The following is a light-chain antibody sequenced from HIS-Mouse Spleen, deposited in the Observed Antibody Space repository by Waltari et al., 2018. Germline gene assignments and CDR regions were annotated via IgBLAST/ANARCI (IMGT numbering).Light chain of an antibody. CDR1: QGIRND. Sequence: AIQMTQSPSSLSASVADRVTITCWASQGIRNDLGWYQQKPGKAPKLLIYAASSLQSGVPSRFSGSGSGTDFTLTISSLQPEDFATYYCLQDYNYPFTFGPGTKVDIK. CDR3: LQDYNYPFT. V-gene: IGKV1-6*01. J-gene: IGKJ3*01. CDR2: AAS.